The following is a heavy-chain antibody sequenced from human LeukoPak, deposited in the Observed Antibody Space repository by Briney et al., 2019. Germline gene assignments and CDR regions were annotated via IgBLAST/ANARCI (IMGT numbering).Heavy chain of an antibody. CDR1: GFTVSSNY. D-gene: IGHD3-22*01. CDR2: ISSSGSTI. V-gene: IGHV3-11*01. Sequence: PGGSLRLSCAASGFTVSSNYMSWVRQAPGKGLEWVSYISSSGSTIYYADSVKGRFTISRDNAKNSLYLQMNSLRAEDTAVYYCARDQTDYYDSSGYDYWGQGTLVTVSS. J-gene: IGHJ4*02. CDR3: ARDQTDYYDSSGYDY.